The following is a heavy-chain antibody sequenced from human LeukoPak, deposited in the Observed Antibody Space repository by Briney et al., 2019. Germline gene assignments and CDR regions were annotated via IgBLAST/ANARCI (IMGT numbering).Heavy chain of an antibody. D-gene: IGHD3-16*01. V-gene: IGHV3-33*01. CDR3: AREGVGDGAFDI. CDR1: GFTFSSYG. Sequence: PGRSLRLSCAASGFTFSSYGMHWVRQAPGKGLEWVAVIWYDGSNKYYADSVKGRFTISRDNSKNTLYLQMNSLRAEDTAVYYCAREGVGDGAFDIWGQGTMVIVSS. CDR2: IWYDGSNK. J-gene: IGHJ3*02.